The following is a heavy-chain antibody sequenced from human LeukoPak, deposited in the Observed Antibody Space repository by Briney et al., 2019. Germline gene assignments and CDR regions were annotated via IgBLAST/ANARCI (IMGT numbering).Heavy chain of an antibody. CDR2: ICYSGST. CDR1: GGSISSGGYY. D-gene: IGHD3-22*01. CDR3: ARPYYYDSSGQN. J-gene: IGHJ4*02. V-gene: IGHV4-31*03. Sequence: PSQTLSLTCTVSGGSISSGGYYWSWIRQHPGKGLEWIGYICYSGSTYYNPSLKSRVTISVDTSKNQFSLKLSSVTAADTAVYYCARPYYYDSSGQNWGQGTLVTVSS.